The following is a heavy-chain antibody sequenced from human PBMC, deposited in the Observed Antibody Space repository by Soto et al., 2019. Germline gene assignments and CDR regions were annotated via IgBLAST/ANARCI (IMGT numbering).Heavy chain of an antibody. J-gene: IGHJ5*02. CDR2: ISAYNGNT. Sequence: QVQLVQSGAEVKKPGASVKVCCKASGYTFTSYGISWVRQAPGQGLEWMGWISAYNGNTNYAQKLQGRVTMTTDTSTSTAYMELRSLRSDDTAVYYCARDKGAYCGGDCYSTWFDPWGQGTLVTVSS. V-gene: IGHV1-18*01. CDR1: GYTFTSYG. CDR3: ARDKGAYCGGDCYSTWFDP. D-gene: IGHD2-21*02.